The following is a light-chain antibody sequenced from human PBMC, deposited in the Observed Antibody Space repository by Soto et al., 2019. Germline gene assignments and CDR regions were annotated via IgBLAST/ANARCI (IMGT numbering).Light chain of an antibody. CDR3: DSYTSSTTLDV. CDR1: SSDVGGYNY. Sequence: QSVLTQPASVSGSPGQSITISCTGTSSDVGGYNYVSWYQHHPGKAPKLLIYDVNIRPSGVSNRFSGSKSGNTASLTISGLQAEDEADYYCDSYTSSTTLDVFGTGTQLTVL. J-gene: IGLJ1*01. CDR2: DVN. V-gene: IGLV2-14*03.